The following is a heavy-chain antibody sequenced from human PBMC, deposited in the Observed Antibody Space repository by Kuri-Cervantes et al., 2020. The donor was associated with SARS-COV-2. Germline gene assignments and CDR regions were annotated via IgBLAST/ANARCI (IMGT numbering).Heavy chain of an antibody. CDR2: INPNSGGT. D-gene: IGHD3-10*01. Sequence: ASVKVSCKASGYTFSAYYMYWVRQAPGQGLEWMGWINPNSGGTNYAQKFQGWVTMTRDTSSTGYMELSRRRSDDTAVYYCARGMVRGLIQSYYYGMDVWGQGTTVTVSS. J-gene: IGHJ6*02. CDR1: GYTFSAYY. CDR3: ARGMVRGLIQSYYYGMDV. V-gene: IGHV1-2*04.